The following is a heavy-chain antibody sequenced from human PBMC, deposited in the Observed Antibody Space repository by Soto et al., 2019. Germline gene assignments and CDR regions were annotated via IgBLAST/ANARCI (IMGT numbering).Heavy chain of an antibody. V-gene: IGHV4-4*02. CDR3: ARGISGGGHFAY. Sequence: QVQLQESGPGLVKPSGTLSLTCAVSGGSISSSNWWSWVRQPPGKGLGWIGEIYHSGSTNHNPSLTRRVTISVDRSKNQFSLKLSPVTAADTAVYYCARGISGGGHFAYWGQGTLVTVAS. J-gene: IGHJ4*02. CDR2: IYHSGST. D-gene: IGHD2-15*01. CDR1: GGSISSSNW.